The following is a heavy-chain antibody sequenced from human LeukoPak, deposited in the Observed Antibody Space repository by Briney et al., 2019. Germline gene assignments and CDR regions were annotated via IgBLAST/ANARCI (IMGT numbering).Heavy chain of an antibody. CDR1: GGSISSYY. V-gene: IGHV4-59*01. J-gene: IGHJ4*02. CDR3: ARGYSGSYPGSGIDY. Sequence: SETLSLTCTVSGGSISSYYWSWIRQPPGKGLEWIGYIYYSGSTNYNPSLKSRVTISVDTSKNQFSLKLSSVTAADTAVYYCARGYSGSYPGSGIDYWGQGTLVTVSS. CDR2: IYYSGST. D-gene: IGHD1-26*01.